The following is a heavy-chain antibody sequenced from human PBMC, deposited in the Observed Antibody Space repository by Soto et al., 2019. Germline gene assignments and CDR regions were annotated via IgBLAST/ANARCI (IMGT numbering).Heavy chain of an antibody. V-gene: IGHV1-24*01. Sequence: ASVPVSCPVSGSTLTELFMHWVRQDPGKGLEWMGGFDPEDGETIYAQKFQGRVTMTEDTSTDTAYMELSSLRSEDTAVYYCATGGRSSGKIDAFDIWGQGTMVTVSS. CDR2: FDPEDGET. J-gene: IGHJ3*02. CDR1: GSTLTELF. CDR3: ATGGRSSGKIDAFDI. D-gene: IGHD6-19*01.